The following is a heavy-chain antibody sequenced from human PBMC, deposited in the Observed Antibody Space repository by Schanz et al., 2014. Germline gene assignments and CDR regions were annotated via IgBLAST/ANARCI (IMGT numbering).Heavy chain of an antibody. Sequence: QVQLVESGGGVVQPGRSLRLSCAASGFMFSSYGMHWVRQAPGKGLEWVGAISYDGSKKSYADSVKGRFTISRDNSKNSLYLQMNSLRAEDTAVYYCARIGGSVFDYWAQGTLVTVSS. D-gene: IGHD3-10*01. CDR1: GFMFSSYG. CDR3: ARIGGSVFDY. V-gene: IGHV3-33*08. J-gene: IGHJ4*02. CDR2: ISYDGSKK.